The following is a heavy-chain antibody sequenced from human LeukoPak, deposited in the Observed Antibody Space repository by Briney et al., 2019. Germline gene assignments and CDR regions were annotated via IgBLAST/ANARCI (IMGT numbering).Heavy chain of an antibody. D-gene: IGHD2/OR15-2a*01. J-gene: IGHJ4*02. CDR1: GVTVSSDY. V-gene: IGHV3-53*04. CDR3: ANRMTF. Sequence: GGSLRLSCAASGVTVSSDYMSWVRQAPGKGLEWVSVIYSDGNTYYADSVEGRFTISRHNSKNTLFLQMDSLRTEDTAIYYCANRMTFGGQGTLVTVSS. CDR2: IYSDGNT.